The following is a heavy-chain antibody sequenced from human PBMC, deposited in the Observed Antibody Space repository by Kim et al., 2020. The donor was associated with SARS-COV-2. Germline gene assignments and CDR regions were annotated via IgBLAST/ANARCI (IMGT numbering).Heavy chain of an antibody. D-gene: IGHD3-22*01. J-gene: IGHJ4*02. CDR1: GYSFTSYW. CDR2: IYPGDSDT. Sequence: GESLKISCKGSGYSFTSYWIGWVRQMPGKGLEWMGIIYPGDSDTRYSPSFQGQVTISADKSISTAYLQWSSLKASDTAMYYCARHADYYDSSGYPSGKSFDYWGQGTLVTVSS. V-gene: IGHV5-51*01. CDR3: ARHADYYDSSGYPSGKSFDY.